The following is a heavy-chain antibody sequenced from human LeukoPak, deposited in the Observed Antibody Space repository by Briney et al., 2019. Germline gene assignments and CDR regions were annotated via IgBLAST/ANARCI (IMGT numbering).Heavy chain of an antibody. CDR1: GLTLSNYE. CDR2: MSRSADRI. Sequence: GGSLRLSCIISGLTLSNYELNWVRQAPGKGLEWVSYMSRSADRIDYADSVKGRFTMSRDNARNSLYLQMNSLRPEDTAAYYCARESISGARDFDFWGQGTLVTVSS. D-gene: IGHD3-3*02. J-gene: IGHJ4*02. V-gene: IGHV3-48*03. CDR3: ARESISGARDFDF.